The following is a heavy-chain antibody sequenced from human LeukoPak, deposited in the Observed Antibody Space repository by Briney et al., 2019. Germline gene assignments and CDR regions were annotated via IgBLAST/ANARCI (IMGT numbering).Heavy chain of an antibody. CDR2: ISGSGGST. D-gene: IGHD3-16*02. J-gene: IGHJ3*02. V-gene: IGHV3-23*01. CDR3: AKDSYRELSLDAFDI. Sequence: GGSLRLSCAASGFTFSSYAMSWVRQAPGKGLEWVSAISGSGGSTYYADSVKGRFTISRDNSKNTRYLQMNSLRAEDTAVYYCAKDSYRELSLDAFDIWGQGTMVTVSS. CDR1: GFTFSSYA.